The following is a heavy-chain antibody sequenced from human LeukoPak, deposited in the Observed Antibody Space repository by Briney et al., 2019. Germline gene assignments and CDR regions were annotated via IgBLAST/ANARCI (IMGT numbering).Heavy chain of an antibody. CDR3: ARPFDTRWYFHL. V-gene: IGHV3-7*01. CDR2: IKQDGSEK. D-gene: IGHD2-15*01. J-gene: IGHJ2*01. CDR1: GFTFSSYW. Sequence: GGSLRLSCAASGFTFSSYWMTWVRQPPGKGLEWGANIKQDGSEKYYVDSVKGRFTISRANTKNSLYLHMNSLRAEDTAVYSCARPFDTRWYFHLWGRGPLVTVSS.